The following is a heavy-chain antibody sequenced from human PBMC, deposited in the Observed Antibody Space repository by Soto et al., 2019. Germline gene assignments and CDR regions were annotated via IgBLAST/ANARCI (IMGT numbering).Heavy chain of an antibody. D-gene: IGHD1-1*01. J-gene: IGHJ6*02. V-gene: IGHV3-53*01. Sequence: EVQLVESGGDLIQPGGSLRLSCSASGFSVSSHYMNWVRQAPGRGLEWVSIIYSGTSTFYADSVKGRFTISRDDSKSTLYLQMNNLRAEDTAVYYCASEAGTKDDYYGMDVWGQGTTVTVS. CDR2: IYSGTST. CDR3: ASEAGTKDDYYGMDV. CDR1: GFSVSSHY.